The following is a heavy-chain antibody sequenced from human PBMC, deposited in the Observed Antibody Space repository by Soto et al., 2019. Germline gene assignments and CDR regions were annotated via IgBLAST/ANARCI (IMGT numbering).Heavy chain of an antibody. Sequence: PSETLSLTCTVSGGSISSSSYYWGWIRQPPGKGLEWIGSIYYSGSTYYNPSLKSRVTLSVDTSKNQFSLKLSSVTAADTAVYYCVRRRYSSSGGSMNYFDYWGQGTLVTVSS. CDR1: GGSISSSSYY. CDR2: IYYSGST. J-gene: IGHJ4*02. D-gene: IGHD6-6*01. CDR3: VRRRYSSSGGSMNYFDY. V-gene: IGHV4-39*01.